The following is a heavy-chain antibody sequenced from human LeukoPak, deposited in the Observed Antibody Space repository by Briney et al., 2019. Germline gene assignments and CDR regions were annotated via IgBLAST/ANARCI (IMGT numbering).Heavy chain of an antibody. V-gene: IGHV3-21*01. Sequence: GGSLRLSCAASGFTFSSYDMSWVRQAPGKGLEWVSSITTSSSYIYYADSVKGRFTISRDNAKNSLYLQMNSLRAEDTAVYYCARDGGDSGFDPWGQGTLVTVSS. CDR3: ARDGGDSGFDP. J-gene: IGHJ5*02. CDR1: GFTFSSYD. D-gene: IGHD2-21*02. CDR2: ITTSSSYI.